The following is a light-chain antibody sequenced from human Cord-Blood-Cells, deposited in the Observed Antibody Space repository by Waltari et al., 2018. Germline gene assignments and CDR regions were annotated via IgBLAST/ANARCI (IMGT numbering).Light chain of an antibody. V-gene: IGLV2-23*01. CDR3: CSYAASSTYV. J-gene: IGLJ1*01. CDR2: EAS. Sequence: QSALTQPASVSGSPGQSITISCTGTSSDVGGYNRVSWYQQHPGQAPKLMIYEASKWPLGVSNPFSGSTSRNTASLTISGLQAEYEADYDRCSYAASSTYVFGTGTKVTVL. CDR1: SSDVGGYNR.